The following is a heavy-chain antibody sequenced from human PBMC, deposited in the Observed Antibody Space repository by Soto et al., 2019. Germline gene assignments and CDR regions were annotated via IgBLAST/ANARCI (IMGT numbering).Heavy chain of an antibody. V-gene: IGHV3-74*01. Sequence: GGSLRLSCAASGFTFSSYWMHWVRQAPGKGLVWVSRINSDGSSTSYADSVKGRFTISRDNSKNTLYLQMNSLRAEDTAVYYCAKDQPVVAALFDYWGQGTLVTVSS. CDR2: INSDGSST. J-gene: IGHJ4*02. D-gene: IGHD2-15*01. CDR1: GFTFSSYW. CDR3: AKDQPVVAALFDY.